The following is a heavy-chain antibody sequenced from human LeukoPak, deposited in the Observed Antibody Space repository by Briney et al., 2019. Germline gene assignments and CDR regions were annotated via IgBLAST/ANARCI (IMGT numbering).Heavy chain of an antibody. CDR3: ASHINYYDSSGENY. J-gene: IGHJ4*02. V-gene: IGHV3-21*01. Sequence: GGSLRLSCAASGFTFSSYSMNWVRQAPGKGLEWVSSISSSSSYIYYADSVKGRFTISRDNAKNSLYLQMNSLRAEDTAVYYCASHINYYDSSGENYWGQGTLVTVSS. CDR2: ISSSSSYI. D-gene: IGHD3-22*01. CDR1: GFTFSSYS.